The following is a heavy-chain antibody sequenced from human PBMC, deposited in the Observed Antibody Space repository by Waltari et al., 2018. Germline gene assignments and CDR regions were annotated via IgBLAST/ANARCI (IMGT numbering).Heavy chain of an antibody. J-gene: IGHJ1*01. CDR2: IYTSGST. CDR3: ARGYFDWLEYFQH. D-gene: IGHD3-9*01. Sequence: QVQLQESGPRLVKPSQTLSLTCTVSGGSISSGSYYWNWIRQPAGKGLEWIGHIYTSGSTNYNPSLKNRVTISLDSSKNQFSRKLSSVTAADTAVYYCARGYFDWLEYFQHWGQGALVTVSS. V-gene: IGHV4-61*02. CDR1: GGSISSGSYY.